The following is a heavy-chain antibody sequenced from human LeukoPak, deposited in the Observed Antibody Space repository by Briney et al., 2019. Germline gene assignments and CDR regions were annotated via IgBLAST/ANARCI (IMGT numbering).Heavy chain of an antibody. J-gene: IGHJ4*02. CDR3: AKALLGWYDPALY. Sequence: GGSLRLSCAASGFSFSSHAMHWVRQAPGKGLEWVTAISGSGGSTYYADSVKGRFTISRDNSKNTLYLQMNSLRAEDTAVYYCAKALLGWYDPALYWGQGTLVTVSS. D-gene: IGHD6-19*01. CDR2: ISGSGGST. V-gene: IGHV3-23*01. CDR1: GFSFSSHA.